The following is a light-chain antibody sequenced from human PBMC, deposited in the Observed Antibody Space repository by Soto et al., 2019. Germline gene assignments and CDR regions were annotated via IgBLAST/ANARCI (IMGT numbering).Light chain of an antibody. J-gene: IGKJ1*01. CDR1: QTVSRN. CDR3: QQYGGSTQT. Sequence: DMVVTLARRPLFLSTGERATLSCRASQTVSRNLAWYQQKPGQAPRLIIHGASSRATGVPDRITGSGSGTDFTLSISRLEPEDFAVYYCQQYGGSTQTFGQVTKVDIK. V-gene: IGKV3-20*01. CDR2: GAS.